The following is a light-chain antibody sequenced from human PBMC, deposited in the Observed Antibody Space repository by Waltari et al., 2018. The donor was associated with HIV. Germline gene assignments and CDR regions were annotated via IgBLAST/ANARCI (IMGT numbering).Light chain of an antibody. V-gene: IGLV3-1*01. Sequence: SYELTLSPSVSVSPGHTASITCSGDKLGDTYVSWYQQKPGQSPVLVIYQSSKRPSDIPERFSGSNSGDTATLTISGTQAVDEADYYCQAWDSSSAVVFGGGTKLTVL. J-gene: IGLJ2*01. CDR1: KLGDTY. CDR2: QSS. CDR3: QAWDSSSAVV.